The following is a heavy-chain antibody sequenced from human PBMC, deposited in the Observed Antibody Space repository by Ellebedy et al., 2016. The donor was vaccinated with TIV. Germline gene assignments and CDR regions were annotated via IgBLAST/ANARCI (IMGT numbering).Heavy chain of an antibody. D-gene: IGHD6-19*01. V-gene: IGHV4-59*01. J-gene: IGHJ4*02. CDR2: IYYSGST. CDR3: ARGQQWDYYFDY. Sequence: GSLRLSXTVSGGSISSYYWSWIRQPPGKGLEWIGYIYYSGSTNYNPSLKSRVTISVDTSKNQFSLKLSSVTAADTAVYYCARGQQWDYYFDYWGQGTLVTVSS. CDR1: GGSISSYY.